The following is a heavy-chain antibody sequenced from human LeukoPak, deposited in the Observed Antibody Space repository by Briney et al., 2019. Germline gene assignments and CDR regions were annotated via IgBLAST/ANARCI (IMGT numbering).Heavy chain of an antibody. CDR3: ARSSQVYGSGSYLVGDAFDI. V-gene: IGHV3-48*03. J-gene: IGHJ3*02. CDR1: GFTFSSYE. D-gene: IGHD3-10*01. CDR2: ISSSGSTI. Sequence: GGSLRLSCAASGFTFSSYEMNWVRQAPGKGLEWVSYISSSGSTIYYADSVKGRFTISRDNAKNSLYLQMNSLRAEDTAVYYCARSSQVYGSGSYLVGDAFDIWGQGTMVTVSS.